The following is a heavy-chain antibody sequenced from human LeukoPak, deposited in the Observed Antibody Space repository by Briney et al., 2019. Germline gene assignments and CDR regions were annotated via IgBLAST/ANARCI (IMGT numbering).Heavy chain of an antibody. Sequence: SQTLSLTCTVSGGSISSGDYYWSWIRQPPGKGLEWIGYIYYSGCTYYNPSLKSRVTISVDTSKNQFSLKLSSVTAADTAVYYCARGGQYQLLPFDYWGQGTLVTVSS. V-gene: IGHV4-30-4*01. CDR2: IYYSGCT. CDR3: ARGGQYQLLPFDY. CDR1: GGSISSGDYY. D-gene: IGHD2-2*01. J-gene: IGHJ4*02.